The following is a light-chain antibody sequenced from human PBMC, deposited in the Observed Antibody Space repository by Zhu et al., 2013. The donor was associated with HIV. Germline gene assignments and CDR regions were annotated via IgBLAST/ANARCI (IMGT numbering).Light chain of an antibody. CDR3: SSYAGSYSWV. Sequence: QSALTQPASVSGSPGQSITISCTGASSDVGNYNLVSWYQQQPGKAPKLMIYEVRKRPSGVSNRFAGSKSANTASLTISGLQAEDEADYYCSSYAGSYSWVFGGGTKLTVL. J-gene: IGLJ3*02. CDR2: EVR. V-gene: IGLV2-23*02. CDR1: SSDVGNYNL.